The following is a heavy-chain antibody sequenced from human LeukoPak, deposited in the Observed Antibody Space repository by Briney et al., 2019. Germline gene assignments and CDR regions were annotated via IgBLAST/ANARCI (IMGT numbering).Heavy chain of an antibody. CDR1: GGSFSGYY. CDR2: INHSGST. CDR3: ARSNFDY. J-gene: IGHJ4*02. Sequence: SETLSLTCAVYGGSFSGYYWSWIRQPPGQGLEWIGEINHSGSTNYNPSLKSRVTISVDTSKNQFSLKLSSVTAADTAVYYCARSNFDYWGQGTLVTVSS. V-gene: IGHV4-34*01.